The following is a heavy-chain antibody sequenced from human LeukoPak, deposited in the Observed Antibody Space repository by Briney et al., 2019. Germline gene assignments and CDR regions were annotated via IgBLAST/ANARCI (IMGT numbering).Heavy chain of an antibody. Sequence: GGSLRLSCAASGFTFSSYSMNWARQAPGKGLEWVSHITASGNAMFYADSVKGRFTISRDNAKNSLYSQMNSLRDENTAVYYWASSGSYRFDYWGQGTLVTVTS. V-gene: IGHV3-48*02. J-gene: IGHJ4*02. CDR1: GFTFSSYS. CDR3: ASSGSYRFDY. D-gene: IGHD1-26*01. CDR2: ITASGNAM.